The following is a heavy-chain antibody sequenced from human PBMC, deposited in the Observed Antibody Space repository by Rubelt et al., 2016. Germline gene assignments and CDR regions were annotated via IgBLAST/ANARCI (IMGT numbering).Heavy chain of an antibody. Sequence: VHLVESGGGVVQPGGSLRLSCAASGFTFSSYAMSWVRQAPGKGLEWVSAISDSGGSKYYADSVKGRFTIPRDNSKNTLYLQMNSLGADDTAVYYCAKDGRVESSGYGLPDYFDYWGQGTLVTVSS. CDR2: ISDSGGSK. CDR3: AKDGRVESSGYGLPDYFDY. J-gene: IGHJ4*02. D-gene: IGHD6-19*01. CDR1: GFTFSSYA. V-gene: IGHV3-23*04.